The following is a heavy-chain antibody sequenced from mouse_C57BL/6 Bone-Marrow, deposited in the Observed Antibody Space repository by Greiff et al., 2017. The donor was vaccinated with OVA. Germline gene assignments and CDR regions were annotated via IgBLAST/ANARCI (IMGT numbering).Heavy chain of an antibody. Sequence: QVQLQQPGTELVKPGASVKLSCKASGYTFTSYWMHWVKQRPGQGLEWIVNINPSNGGTNYNKKFTSKATLTVDKSSSTSYMQLSSMTSEDSAVYYCLWLKGYWGQVTTVTVSS. CDR2: INPSNGGT. CDR1: GYTFTSYW. D-gene: IGHD2-2*01. V-gene: IGHV1-53*01. J-gene: IGHJ2*01. CDR3: LWLKGY.